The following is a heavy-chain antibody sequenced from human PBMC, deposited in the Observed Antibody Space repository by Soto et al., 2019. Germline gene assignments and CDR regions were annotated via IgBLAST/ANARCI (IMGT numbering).Heavy chain of an antibody. CDR3: AKGGYSSGWYGDY. CDR1: GITFDDYA. D-gene: IGHD6-19*01. CDR2: ISWNSGSI. J-gene: IGHJ4*02. Sequence: GGSVRLSCAASGITFDDYAMHWVRQAPGKGLEWVSGISWNSGSIGYADSVKGRFTISRDNAKNSLYLQMNSLRAEDTALYYCAKGGYSSGWYGDYWGQGTLVTVSS. V-gene: IGHV3-9*01.